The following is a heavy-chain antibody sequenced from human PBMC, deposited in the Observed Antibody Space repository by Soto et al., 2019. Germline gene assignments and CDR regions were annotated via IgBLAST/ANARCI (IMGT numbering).Heavy chain of an antibody. J-gene: IGHJ4*02. D-gene: IGHD2-2*01. V-gene: IGHV3-74*01. CDR2: INDDGRRT. Sequence: EVQLVESGGGLVQPGGSLRLSCAASGFTFSSYWMHWVRQAPGKGLEWVSRINDDGRRTCYADSVKGRFTISRDNAKNTLYLQMNCPRDDATAMYYCARRQRPSYTSAYWGQGTLVTVSS. CDR1: GFTFSSYW. CDR3: ARRQRPSYTSAY.